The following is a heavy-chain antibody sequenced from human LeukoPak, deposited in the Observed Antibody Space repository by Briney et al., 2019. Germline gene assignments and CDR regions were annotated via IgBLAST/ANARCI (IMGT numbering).Heavy chain of an antibody. CDR3: AKGRSAAMLEAAFDY. CDR2: ISGSGGRP. D-gene: IGHD3-10*02. J-gene: IGHJ4*02. Sequence: GGSLRLSCAASGFTFSSYAMNWVRQAPGKGLEWVSVISGSGGRPYYEDSVKGRFTISRDNSKNTLYLQMNSLRAEDTAVYYCAKGRSAAMLEAAFDYWGQGTLVTVSS. V-gene: IGHV3-23*01. CDR1: GFTFSSYA.